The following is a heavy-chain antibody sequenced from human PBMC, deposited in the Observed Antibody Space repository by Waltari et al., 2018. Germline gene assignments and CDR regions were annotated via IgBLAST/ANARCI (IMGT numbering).Heavy chain of an antibody. D-gene: IGHD2-2*01. V-gene: IGHV3-7*01. CDR1: GFTFSRYW. CDR3: AKSRGFEY. Sequence: EVQLVEAGGGLVQPGGSLRVSGGASGFTFSRYWMSWVRPTPGKGLEWVAKINYDGSQKYYVDSVKGRFTISRDNAKNSVYLQMNSLRVEDTAVYYCAKSRGFEYWGQGTLITVSS. J-gene: IGHJ4*02. CDR2: INYDGSQK.